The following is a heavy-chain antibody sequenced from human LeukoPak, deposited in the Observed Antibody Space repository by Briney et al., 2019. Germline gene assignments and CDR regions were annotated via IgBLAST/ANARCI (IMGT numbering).Heavy chain of an antibody. V-gene: IGHV3-15*01. CDR2: IKSKTDGGTT. Sequence: GGSLRLSCAASGFTFSNAWMSCVRQAPGKGLERVCRIKSKTDGGTTKYAAYVKGRFTISRDDSKNTLYLQMNSLKTEDTAVYYCTTDDIGVAGTVDYWGQGTLVTVSS. CDR3: TTDDIGVAGTVDY. J-gene: IGHJ4*02. CDR1: GFTFSNAW. D-gene: IGHD6-19*01.